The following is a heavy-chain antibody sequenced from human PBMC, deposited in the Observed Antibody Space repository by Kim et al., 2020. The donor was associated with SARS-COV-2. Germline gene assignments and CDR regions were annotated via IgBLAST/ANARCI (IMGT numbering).Heavy chain of an antibody. V-gene: IGHV3-9*01. CDR3: AKDNKGGSFDY. Sequence: GGSLRLSCAASGFTFDDYAMHWVRQAPGKGLEWVSGISWNSGSIGYADSVKGRFTISRDNAKNSLSLQMNSLRAEDTALYYCAKDNKGGSFDYWGQGTLV. CDR1: GFTFDDYA. J-gene: IGHJ4*02. D-gene: IGHD5-12*01. CDR2: ISWNSGSI.